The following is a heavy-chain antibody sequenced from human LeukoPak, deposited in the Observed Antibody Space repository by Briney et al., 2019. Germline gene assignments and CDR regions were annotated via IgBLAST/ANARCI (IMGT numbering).Heavy chain of an antibody. Sequence: GGSLRLSCAASGFTFSNYGMNWVRQAPGKGLDWVSVISGNSDTTYYADSVKGRFTISRDNSKNTLYLQMNSLRVEDTAVYYCAKEGIKESPREFDYWGQGSLVTVSS. V-gene: IGHV3-23*01. CDR1: GFTFSNYG. CDR2: ISGNSDTT. CDR3: AKEGIKESPREFDY. J-gene: IGHJ4*02. D-gene: IGHD1-26*01.